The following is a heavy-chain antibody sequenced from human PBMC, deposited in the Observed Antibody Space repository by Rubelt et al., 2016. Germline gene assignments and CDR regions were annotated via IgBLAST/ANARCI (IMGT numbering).Heavy chain of an antibody. Sequence: QEQLVESGGGVVQPGKSLRLSCAASGFIFSGFGMHWVRQAPGKGLEWVAHIWYDGSKQYYADSVKGRFTISRDNFKKTLDLQMNSLRAEDTAVYYCATGVLVPADVWGQGTTVIVSS. D-gene: IGHD2-2*01. V-gene: IGHV3-33*01. J-gene: IGHJ6*02. CDR3: ATGVLVPADV. CDR1: GFIFSGFG. CDR2: IWYDGSKQ.